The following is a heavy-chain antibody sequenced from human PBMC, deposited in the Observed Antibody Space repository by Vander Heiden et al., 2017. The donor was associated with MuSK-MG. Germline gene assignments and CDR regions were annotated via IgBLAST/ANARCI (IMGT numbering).Heavy chain of an antibody. CDR2: IYYSGST. V-gene: IGHV4-31*03. Sequence: QVQLQESGPGLVKPSQTLSLTCTVSGGSISSGGYYWSWIRQHPGKGLEWIGYIYYSGSTYYNPSLKSRVTISVDTSKNQFSLKLSSVTAAETAVYYCATQLRYFDWGTYYYYMDVWGKGTTVTVSS. CDR3: ATQLRYFDWGTYYYYMDV. CDR1: GGSISSGGYY. D-gene: IGHD3-9*01. J-gene: IGHJ6*03.